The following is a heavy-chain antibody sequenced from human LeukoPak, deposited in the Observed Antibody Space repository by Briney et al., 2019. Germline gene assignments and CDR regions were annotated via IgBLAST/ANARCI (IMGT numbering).Heavy chain of an antibody. J-gene: IGHJ3*02. V-gene: IGHV4-59*08. CDR2: ISYSGST. CDR1: GVSISSYS. Sequence: PSETLSLTCTVSGVSISSYSWSWIRQPPGKGLEWIGYISYSGSTNYNPSLKSRDTISVYTSKNKFSLKLSSLTAADAALCYSARPAFAYYSSSWYSHAFDIWGQGTMVTVSS. D-gene: IGHD6-13*01. CDR3: ARPAFAYYSSSWYSHAFDI.